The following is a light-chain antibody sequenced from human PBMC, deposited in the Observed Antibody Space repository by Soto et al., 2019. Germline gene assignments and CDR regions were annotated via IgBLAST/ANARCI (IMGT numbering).Light chain of an antibody. CDR3: SSYTTSSTRV. CDR2: DVS. Sequence: QSALTQPASVSGSPGQSTTISCTGTSSDVGAYNYVSWYQQHPGKAPKLMIYDVSTRPSGVSNRFSGSKSGNTASLTISGLQAEDEADYYCSSYTTSSTRVFGGGTKVTVL. CDR1: SSDVGAYNY. J-gene: IGLJ2*01. V-gene: IGLV2-14*03.